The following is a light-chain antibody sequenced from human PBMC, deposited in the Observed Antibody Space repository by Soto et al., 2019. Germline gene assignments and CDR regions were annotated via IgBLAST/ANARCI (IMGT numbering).Light chain of an antibody. V-gene: IGKV1-5*03. CDR2: KAS. J-gene: IGKJ1*01. CDR3: QQYDKWPPRT. CDR1: QSISFW. Sequence: DIQMTQSPSTLSASVGDRVTITCRASQSISFWLAWYQQKPGKAPKLLIYKASTLKSGVPSRFSGSGSGTEFTLTISSLQPDDFAVYYCQQYDKWPPRTFGQGTKVDIK.